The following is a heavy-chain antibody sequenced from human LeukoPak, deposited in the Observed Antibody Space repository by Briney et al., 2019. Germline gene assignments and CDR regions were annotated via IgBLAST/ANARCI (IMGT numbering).Heavy chain of an antibody. J-gene: IGHJ4*02. Sequence: PSETLSLTCTVSGGSISSGSYYWSWTRQPAGKGLEWIGRIYTSGSTNYNPSLKSRVTISVDTSKNQFSLKLSSVTAADTAVYYCAVSPKWLVTHWGQGTLVTVSS. V-gene: IGHV4-61*02. CDR1: GGSISSGSYY. CDR3: AVSPKWLVTH. CDR2: IYTSGST. D-gene: IGHD6-19*01.